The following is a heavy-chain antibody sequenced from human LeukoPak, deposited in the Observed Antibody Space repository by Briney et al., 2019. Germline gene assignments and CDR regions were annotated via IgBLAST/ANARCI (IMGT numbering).Heavy chain of an antibody. J-gene: IGHJ5*02. CDR1: GYTFTSYD. CDR2: MNPNSGNT. CDR3: ARVPTLNYDILTGYYRDNWFDP. D-gene: IGHD3-9*01. Sequence: ASVKVSCKASGYTFTSYDINWVRQATGQGLEWMGWMNPNSGNTGYAQKFQGRVTMTRNISISTAYMELSSLRSEDTAVYYCARVPTLNYDILTGYYRDNWFDPWGQGTLVTVSS. V-gene: IGHV1-8*01.